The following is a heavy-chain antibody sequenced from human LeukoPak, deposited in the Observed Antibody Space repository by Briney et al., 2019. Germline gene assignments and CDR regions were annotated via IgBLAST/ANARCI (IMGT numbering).Heavy chain of an antibody. Sequence: GGSLRLSCAASGFTFSNYVMHWVRQAPGKGLEWVAVIYDDGSKEYFADSVKGRFTISRDNSKNTVVLQMNSLRGEDTAVYYCARDFKSGYADSWGQGTLVTVSS. CDR2: IYDDGSKE. D-gene: IGHD3-3*01. CDR3: ARDFKSGYADS. V-gene: IGHV3-33*01. J-gene: IGHJ4*02. CDR1: GFTFSNYV.